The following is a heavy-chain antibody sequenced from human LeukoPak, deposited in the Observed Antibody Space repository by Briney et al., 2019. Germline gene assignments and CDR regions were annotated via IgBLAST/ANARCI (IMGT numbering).Heavy chain of an antibody. CDR1: GFTFSSYA. CDR3: AKDLARGGGSCFDY. CDR2: ISGSGENT. D-gene: IGHD2-15*01. Sequence: GGSLRLSCAASGFTFSSYAMSWVRQAPGKGLEWVSAISGSGENTYYADSVKGRFTISRDNSKKTLNLQMNSLTAEDTAVYYCAKDLARGGGSCFDYWGQGTLVTVSS. J-gene: IGHJ4*02. V-gene: IGHV3-23*01.